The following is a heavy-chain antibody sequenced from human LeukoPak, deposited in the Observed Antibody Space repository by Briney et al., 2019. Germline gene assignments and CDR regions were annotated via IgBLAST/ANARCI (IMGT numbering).Heavy chain of an antibody. CDR3: AKDRDKGNYYFDY. D-gene: IGHD1-7*01. CDR2: IRYDGSDK. V-gene: IGHV3-30*02. Sequence: SGGSLRLSCAASGFTFSSYGMHWVRQAPGKGLEWVAFIRYDGSDKDYVDSVKGRFTISRDNSKNTLYLQMNSLRAEDTAVYYCAKDRDKGNYYFDYWGQETLVTVSS. J-gene: IGHJ4*02. CDR1: GFTFSSYG.